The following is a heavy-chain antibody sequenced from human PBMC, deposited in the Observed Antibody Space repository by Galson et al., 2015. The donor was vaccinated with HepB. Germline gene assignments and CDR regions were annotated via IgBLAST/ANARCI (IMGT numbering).Heavy chain of an antibody. D-gene: IGHD3-3*01. J-gene: IGHJ6*03. CDR1: GFTFSNYN. CDR2: TSSSSSYI. CDR3: ARAPDFWSGYYYYYYYYMDV. Sequence: SLRLSCAASGFTFSNYNMNWVRQAPGKGLEWVSSTSSSSSYIYYADSVKGRFTISRDNAKNSLYLQMNSLRAEDTAVYYCARAPDFWSGYYYYYYYYMDVWGKGTTVTVSS. V-gene: IGHV3-21*01.